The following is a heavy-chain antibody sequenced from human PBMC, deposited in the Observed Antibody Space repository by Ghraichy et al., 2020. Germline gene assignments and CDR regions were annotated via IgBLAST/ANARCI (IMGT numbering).Heavy chain of an antibody. J-gene: IGHJ4*02. V-gene: IGHV3-7*01. Sequence: GESLNISCAASGFTFSNYWMSWVRQAPWKGLEWVANIKEDGSEKYYGDSVKGRFTIFRDNAKNSLYLQMNSLRVEDTAVYYCARFRPFDYWGQGTLVSVSS. CDR2: IKEDGSEK. CDR3: ARFRPFDY. CDR1: GFTFSNYW.